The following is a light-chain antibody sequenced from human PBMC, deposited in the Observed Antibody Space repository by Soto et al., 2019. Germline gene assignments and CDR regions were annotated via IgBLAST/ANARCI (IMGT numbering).Light chain of an antibody. CDR2: AVT. CDR3: SSYTSSSTL. Sequence: QSVLTQPASVSVSPGQSITISCTGTSSDVGGYNYVSWYQQHPGKAPKLMIYAVTDRPSGVSSRFSGSKSANTASLTISGLQAEDEADYYCSSYTSSSTLFGTGTKVTVL. J-gene: IGLJ1*01. V-gene: IGLV2-14*01. CDR1: SSDVGGYNY.